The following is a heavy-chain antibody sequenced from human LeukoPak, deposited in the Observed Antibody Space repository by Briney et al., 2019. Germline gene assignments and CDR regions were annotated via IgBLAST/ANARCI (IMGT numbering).Heavy chain of an antibody. J-gene: IGHJ3*02. CDR2: IYYSGST. Sequence: SETLSLTCTVSGGSISSYYWSWLRQPPGKGLEWIGYIYYSGSTNYNPSLKSRVTISVDTSKNQFSLKLSSVTAADTAVYYCARMITAMVTSGHAFDIWGQGTMVTVSS. D-gene: IGHD5-18*01. CDR3: ARMITAMVTSGHAFDI. V-gene: IGHV4-59*08. CDR1: GGSISSYY.